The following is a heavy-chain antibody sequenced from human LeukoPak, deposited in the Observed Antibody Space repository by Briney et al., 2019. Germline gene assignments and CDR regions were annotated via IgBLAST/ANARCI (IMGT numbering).Heavy chain of an antibody. CDR2: ISSSSSYT. CDR3: ARNRMTSNSYYFDY. CDR1: GFTFSDYY. J-gene: IGHJ4*02. Sequence: PGGSLRLSCAASGFTFSDYYMSWIRQAPGKGLEWVSYISSSSSYTNYADSVKGRFTISRDNAKNSLYLQMNSLRVEDTAVYYCARNRMTSNSYYFDYWGQGTLVTVSS. D-gene: IGHD4-23*01. V-gene: IGHV3-11*06.